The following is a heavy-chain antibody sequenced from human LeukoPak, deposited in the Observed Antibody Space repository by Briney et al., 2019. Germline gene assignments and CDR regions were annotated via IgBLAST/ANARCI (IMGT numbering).Heavy chain of an antibody. Sequence: PGGSLRLSCAASGFTFSGYAMSWVRQAPGKGLEWVSAISGSGGSTCYADSVKGRFTISRDNSKNTLYLQMNSLRAEDTAVYYCAKGRIQLWTYGAFDIWGQGTMVTVSS. CDR3: AKGRIQLWTYGAFDI. CDR2: ISGSGGST. D-gene: IGHD5-18*01. J-gene: IGHJ3*02. CDR1: GFTFSGYA. V-gene: IGHV3-23*01.